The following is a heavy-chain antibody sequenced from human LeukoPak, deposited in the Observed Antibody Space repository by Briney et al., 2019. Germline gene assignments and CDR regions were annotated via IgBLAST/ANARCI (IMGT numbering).Heavy chain of an antibody. CDR2: INHSGST. CDR1: GGSFSGYY. Sequence: PSETLSLTCAVYGGSFSGYYWSWIRQPPGKGLEWVGEINHSGSTNYNPSLKSRVTISVDTSKNQFSLKLSSVTAADTAVYYCARLALDGSGQGSWFDPWGQGTLVTVSS. V-gene: IGHV4-34*01. J-gene: IGHJ5*02. D-gene: IGHD3-10*01. CDR3: ARLALDGSGQGSWFDP.